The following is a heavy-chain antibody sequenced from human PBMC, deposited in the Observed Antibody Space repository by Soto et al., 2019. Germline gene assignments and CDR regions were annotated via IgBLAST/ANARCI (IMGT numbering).Heavy chain of an antibody. Sequence: DVQLLESGGGLLQPGGSLRLSCVASRFTFSTYALAWVRQAPGKGLEWVSSTTFTGVTTYYADSVRGRFTISRDNSKNTLYLQMKSLRAEDTAVYYCARHPNWNARSSFDPWGQGTLVTVSS. CDR1: RFTFSTYA. D-gene: IGHD1-20*01. CDR3: ARHPNWNARSSFDP. CDR2: TTFTGVTT. J-gene: IGHJ5*02. V-gene: IGHV3-23*01.